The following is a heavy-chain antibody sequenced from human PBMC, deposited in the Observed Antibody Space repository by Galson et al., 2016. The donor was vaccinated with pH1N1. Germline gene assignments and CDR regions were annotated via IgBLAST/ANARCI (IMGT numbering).Heavy chain of an antibody. CDR2: ISNNNVDR. V-gene: IGHV3-23*01. J-gene: IGHJ4*02. Sequence: SLRLSCAVSGFSLRDYGMAWVRQSPGKGLEWVATISNNNVDRHYADSVKGRFTISRDDSENTFFLEMNSLTAGDTALYYCARDCCGTTPIDYWGQGTLVTVSS. D-gene: IGHD4-17*01. CDR1: GFSLRDYG. CDR3: ARDCCGTTPIDY.